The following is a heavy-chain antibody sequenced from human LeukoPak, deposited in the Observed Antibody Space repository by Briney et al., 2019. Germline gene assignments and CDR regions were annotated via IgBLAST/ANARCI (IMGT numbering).Heavy chain of an antibody. CDR3: AREESSSGVEL. CDR2: ISSSGSTI. Sequence: GGSLRLSCAASGFTFSSYSMNWVRQAPGKGLEWVSYISSSGSTIYYADSVKGRFTISRDNAKNSLYLQMNSLRAEDTAVYYCAREESSSGVELWGQGTLVTVSS. CDR1: GFTFSSYS. D-gene: IGHD3-22*01. J-gene: IGHJ4*02. V-gene: IGHV3-48*04.